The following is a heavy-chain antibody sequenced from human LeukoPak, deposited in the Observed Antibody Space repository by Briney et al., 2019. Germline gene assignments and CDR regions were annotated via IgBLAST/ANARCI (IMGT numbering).Heavy chain of an antibody. CDR2: INPSPGST. CDR1: GYTFTNYY. V-gene: IGHV1-46*01. D-gene: IGHD4-17*01. CDR3: ARVLSYYGDYDYYYYGMDV. Sequence: GASVKVSCKASGYTFTNYYMQWVRQAPGQGLEWIGIINPSPGSTTYAQKFQGRVTMTRDTSTSTVYMELSSLRSEDTAVYYCARVLSYYGDYDYYYYGMDVWGQGTLVTVSS. J-gene: IGHJ6*02.